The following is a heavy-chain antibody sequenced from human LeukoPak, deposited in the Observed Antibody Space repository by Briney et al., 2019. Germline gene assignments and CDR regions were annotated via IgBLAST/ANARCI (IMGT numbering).Heavy chain of an antibody. CDR3: ARRLSYGSGSYYNFGY. CDR2: ISSSGTTI. Sequence: GGSLRLSCAASGSTFSSYEMNWVRQAPGKGLEWVSYISSSGTTIYYADSVKGRFTISRDNAKDSLYLQMNSLRAEDTAVYYCARRLSYGSGSYYNFGYWGQGTLVTVSS. V-gene: IGHV3-48*03. J-gene: IGHJ4*02. D-gene: IGHD3-10*01. CDR1: GSTFSSYE.